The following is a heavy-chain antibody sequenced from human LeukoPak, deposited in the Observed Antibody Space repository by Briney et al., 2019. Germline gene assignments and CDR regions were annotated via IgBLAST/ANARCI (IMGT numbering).Heavy chain of an antibody. V-gene: IGHV1-24*01. CDR3: ATVGRYSSSSGDY. CDR1: GYTLTELS. J-gene: IGHJ4*02. CDR2: FDPEDGET. Sequence: GASVKVSYKVSGYTLTELSMHWVRQAPGKGLEWMGGFDPEDGETIYAQKFQGRVTMTEDTSTDTAYMELSSLRSEDTAVYYCATVGRYSSSSGDYWGQGTLVTVSS. D-gene: IGHD6-6*01.